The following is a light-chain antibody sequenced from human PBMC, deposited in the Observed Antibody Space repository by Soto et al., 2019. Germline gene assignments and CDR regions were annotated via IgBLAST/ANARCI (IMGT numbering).Light chain of an antibody. V-gene: IGLV2-14*01. CDR2: DVS. Sequence: QSALTQPASVSGSPGQSITISCTGTSSDVGGYNYVTWYQQHPGKAPKLMIYDVSNRPSGVSNRFSGSKSGNTASLTISGLQAEDEADYYCSSYTSSSTPWLVFGGGTKLTVL. J-gene: IGLJ2*01. CDR1: SSDVGGYNY. CDR3: SSYTSSSTPWLV.